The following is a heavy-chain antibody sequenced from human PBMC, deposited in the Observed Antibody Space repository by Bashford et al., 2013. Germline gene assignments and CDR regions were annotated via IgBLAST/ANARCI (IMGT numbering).Heavy chain of an antibody. D-gene: IGHD2-15*01. Sequence: VRPDARKGPGVDGIIYPGDSDTRYSPSFQGQVTISADKSISTAYLQWSSLKASDTAMYYCARRTLYCSGGSCYYDAFDIWGQGTMVTVSS. CDR2: IYPGDSDT. V-gene: IGHV5-51*01. J-gene: IGHJ3*02. CDR3: ARRTLYCSGGSCYYDAFDI.